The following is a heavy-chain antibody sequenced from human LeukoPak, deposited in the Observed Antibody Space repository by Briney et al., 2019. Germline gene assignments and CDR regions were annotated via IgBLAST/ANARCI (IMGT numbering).Heavy chain of an antibody. D-gene: IGHD5-18*01. CDR1: GGSISSYY. CDR3: ARIEQLWLFDI. V-gene: IGHV4-59*12. Sequence: PSETLSLTCTVSGGSISSYYWSWIRQPPGKGLEWIGNIYYSGSTNYNPSLKSRVTISVDTSKNQFSLKLSSVTAADTAVYYCARIEQLWLFDIWGQGTMVTVSS. CDR2: IYYSGST. J-gene: IGHJ3*02.